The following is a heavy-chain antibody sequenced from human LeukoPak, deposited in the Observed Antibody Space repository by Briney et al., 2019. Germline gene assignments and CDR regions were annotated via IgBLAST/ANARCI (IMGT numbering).Heavy chain of an antibody. CDR2: IYYSGST. J-gene: IGHJ6*03. V-gene: IGHV4-39*07. D-gene: IGHD1-26*01. Sequence: SETLSLTCTVSGGSISSSSYYWGWIRQPPGKGLEWIGSIYYSGSTYYNPSLKSRVTISVDTSKNQFSLKLSSVTAADTAVYYCARTISGSYHYYYYYMDVWGKGTTVTISS. CDR1: GGSISSSSYY. CDR3: ARTISGSYHYYYYYMDV.